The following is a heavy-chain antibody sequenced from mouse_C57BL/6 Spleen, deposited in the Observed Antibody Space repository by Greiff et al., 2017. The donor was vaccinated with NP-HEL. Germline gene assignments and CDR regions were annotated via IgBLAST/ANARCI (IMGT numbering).Heavy chain of an antibody. J-gene: IGHJ2*01. V-gene: IGHV1-52*01. D-gene: IGHD2-1*01. CDR2: IDPSDSET. CDR1: GYTFTSYW. Sequence: VQLQQSGAELVRPGSSVKLSCKASGYTFTSYWMHWVKQRPIQGLEWIGNIDPSDSETHYNQKFKDKATLTVDKSSSTAYMQLSSLTSEDSAIYYCARRGHYGNFDYWGQGTTLTVSS. CDR3: ARRGHYGNFDY.